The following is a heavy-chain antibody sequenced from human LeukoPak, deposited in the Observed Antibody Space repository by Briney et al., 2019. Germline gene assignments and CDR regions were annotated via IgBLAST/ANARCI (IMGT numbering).Heavy chain of an antibody. J-gene: IGHJ5*02. Sequence: GGSLRLFCAASGFTFSSYGMHWVRQAPGKGLEGVAFIRYDGSNKYYADSVKGRCTISRDNSKNTLYLQMNSLRAEDTAVYYCAKGLLNSSGRYNWFDPWGQGTLVTVSS. CDR1: GFTFSSYG. D-gene: IGHD6-19*01. V-gene: IGHV3-30*02. CDR2: IRYDGSNK. CDR3: AKGLLNSSGRYNWFDP.